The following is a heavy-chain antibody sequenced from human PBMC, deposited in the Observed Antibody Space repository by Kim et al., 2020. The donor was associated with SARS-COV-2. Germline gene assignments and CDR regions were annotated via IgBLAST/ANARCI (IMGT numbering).Heavy chain of an antibody. J-gene: IGHJ4*02. V-gene: IGHV4-39*01. D-gene: IGHD2-15*01. CDR3: TRTRYCSGGSCYLRPFDY. CDR1: GGSISSNAYY. CDR2: TYYSGST. Sequence: SETLSLTCTVSGGSISSNAYYWGWIRQSPGRGLEWIVSTYYSGSTWYNPSLRSRVTISADTSKNQFSLKLNSVTAADTAVYYCTRTRYCSGGSCYLRPFDYWGQGTLVTVSS.